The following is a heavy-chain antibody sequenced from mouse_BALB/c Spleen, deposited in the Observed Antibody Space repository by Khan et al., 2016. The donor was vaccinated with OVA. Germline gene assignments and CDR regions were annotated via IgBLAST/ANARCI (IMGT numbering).Heavy chain of an antibody. J-gene: IGHJ1*01. V-gene: IGHV9-1*02. Sequence: QIQLVQSGPELKKPGETVKISCKASGYTFTNYGMNWVKQTPGKGLKWMGWINTYTGKPTYGDDFKGRFALSLDTYASTAYLQFNNLINEDMATYFCATISSYWYSHFWGAETRVTVSS. CDR1: GYTFTNYG. D-gene: IGHD6-2*01. CDR3: ATISSYWYSHF. CDR2: INTYTGKP.